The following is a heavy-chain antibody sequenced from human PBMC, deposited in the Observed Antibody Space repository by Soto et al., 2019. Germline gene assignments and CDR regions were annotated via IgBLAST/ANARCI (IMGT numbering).Heavy chain of an antibody. V-gene: IGHV3-48*03. CDR3: ARDVSGNYYVSGINDDAFDI. Sequence: DVQLVESGGGLVQPGGSLRLSCAASGFTFSSYEMTWVRQAPGKGLEWVSSISSNGYTIYYADSVKGRFTISRDNAKNSLSLQMNSLTAGDTAVYFCARDVSGNYYVSGINDDAFDIWGQGTMVTVSS. J-gene: IGHJ3*02. D-gene: IGHD1-26*01. CDR2: ISSNGYTI. CDR1: GFTFSSYE.